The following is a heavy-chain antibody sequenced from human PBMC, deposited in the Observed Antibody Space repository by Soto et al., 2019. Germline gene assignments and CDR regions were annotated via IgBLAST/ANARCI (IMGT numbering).Heavy chain of an antibody. CDR2: ISDRGDTT. CDR3: AKDKPGTTSFDY. Sequence: PGGSLRLSCAASGFTIRRDAMSWVRQAPGKGLEWVSAISDRGDTTHYADSVKGRFTISRDTSKNTLYLQMNTLRAEDTAVYYCAKDKPGTTSFDYWGRGTPVTVSS. V-gene: IGHV3-23*01. D-gene: IGHD1-1*01. CDR1: GFTIRRDA. J-gene: IGHJ4*02.